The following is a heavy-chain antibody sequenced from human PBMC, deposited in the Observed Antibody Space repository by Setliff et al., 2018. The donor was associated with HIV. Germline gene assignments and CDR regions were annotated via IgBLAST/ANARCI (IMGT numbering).Heavy chain of an antibody. CDR1: GDTSNSYA. CDR2: IIPIFGSP. Sequence: SVKVSCKASGDTSNSYAIRWVRQAPGQGPEWMGGIIPIFGSPQYAPQFRGRATITADESSRTAYMELTSLKSEDSAVYYWASASGDYEPYQYWGQGTLVTVSS. D-gene: IGHD4-17*01. CDR3: ASASGDYEPYQY. V-gene: IGHV1-69*13. J-gene: IGHJ1*01.